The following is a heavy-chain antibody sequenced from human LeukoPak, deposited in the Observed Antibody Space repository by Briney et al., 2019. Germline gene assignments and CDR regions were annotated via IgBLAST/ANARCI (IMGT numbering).Heavy chain of an antibody. J-gene: IGHJ5*02. V-gene: IGHV3-21*01. D-gene: IGHD6-13*01. CDR3: ARVRSSWSSNWFDP. CDR1: GFTFSSYS. Sequence: GRSLRLSCAASGFTFSSYSMNWVRQAPGKGLEWVSSISSSSSYIYYADSVKGRFTISRDNAKNSLYLQMNSLRAEDTAVYYCARVRSSWSSNWFDPWGQGTLVTVSS. CDR2: ISSSSSYI.